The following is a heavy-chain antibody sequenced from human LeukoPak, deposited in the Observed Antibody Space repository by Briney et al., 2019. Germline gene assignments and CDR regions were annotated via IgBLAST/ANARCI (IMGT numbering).Heavy chain of an antibody. CDR2: ISGSGGST. V-gene: IGHV3-23*01. D-gene: IGHD2-15*01. CDR3: AKGNIVVVVAASGEYDY. CDR1: GFTFSSYA. Sequence: GGSLRLSCTASGFTFSSYAMSWVRQAPGKGLEWVSAISGSGGSTYYADSVKGRFTISRDNSKNTLYLQMNSLRAEDTAVYYCAKGNIVVVVAASGEYDYWGQGTLVTVSS. J-gene: IGHJ4*02.